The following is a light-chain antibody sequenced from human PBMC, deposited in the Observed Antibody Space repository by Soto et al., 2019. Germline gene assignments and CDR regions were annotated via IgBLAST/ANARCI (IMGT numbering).Light chain of an antibody. Sequence: DIHMTHSPSSLSASVLDRVTITFLASQSISSYLNWYQQKPGKAPKLLIYAASSLQSGVPSRFSGSGSGTDFTLTISSLQPEDFATYYCQQSYSTPITFGQGTRLEIK. V-gene: IGKV1-39*01. CDR1: QSISSY. CDR3: QQSYSTPIT. J-gene: IGKJ5*01. CDR2: AAS.